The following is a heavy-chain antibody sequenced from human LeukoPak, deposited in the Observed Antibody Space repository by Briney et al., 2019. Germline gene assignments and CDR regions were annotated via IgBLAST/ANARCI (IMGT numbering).Heavy chain of an antibody. Sequence: PGGSLRLSCAASGVTFSSYGMHWVRQALGEGLEWVAVIWYDGSNKYYADSVKGRFTISRDNSKNTLYLQMNSLRAEDTAVYYCARDRGRGNGFDYWGQGTLVTVSS. J-gene: IGHJ4*02. V-gene: IGHV3-33*01. CDR1: GVTFSSYG. CDR3: ARDRGRGNGFDY. D-gene: IGHD4-23*01. CDR2: IWYDGSNK.